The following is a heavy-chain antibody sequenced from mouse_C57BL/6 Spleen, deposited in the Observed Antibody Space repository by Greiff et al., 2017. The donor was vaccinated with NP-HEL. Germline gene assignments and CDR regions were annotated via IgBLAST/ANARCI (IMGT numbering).Heavy chain of an antibody. V-gene: IGHV1-80*01. CDR2: IYPGDGDT. Sequence: QVQLKESGAELVKPGASVKISCKASGYAFSSYWMNWVKQRPGKGLEWIGQIYPGDGDTNYNGKFKGKATLTADKSSSTAYMQLSSLTSEDSAVYYCARWDYGSTFDVWGTGTTVTVSS. CDR1: GYAFSSYW. J-gene: IGHJ1*03. CDR3: ARWDYGSTFDV. D-gene: IGHD1-1*01.